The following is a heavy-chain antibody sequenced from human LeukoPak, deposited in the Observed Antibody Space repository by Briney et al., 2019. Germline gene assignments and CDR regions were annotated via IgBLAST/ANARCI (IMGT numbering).Heavy chain of an antibody. V-gene: IGHV3-30*02. CDR2: IRYDGSNK. Sequence: GGSLRLSCAASGFTFSSYGMHWVRQAPGKGLEWVAFIRYDGSNKYYADSVKGRFTISRDNSKNTLYLQMNSLRAEDTAVYYCAKDWLRTAMVFDYWGQGTLVTVSS. D-gene: IGHD5-18*01. CDR1: GFTFSSYG. J-gene: IGHJ4*02. CDR3: AKDWLRTAMVFDY.